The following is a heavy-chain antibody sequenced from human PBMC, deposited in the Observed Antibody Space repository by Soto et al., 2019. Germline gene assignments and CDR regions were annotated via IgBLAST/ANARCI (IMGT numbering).Heavy chain of an antibody. CDR1: GFTFSSYG. J-gene: IGHJ4*02. CDR3: ARGVVGYCTNGVCYGYYFDY. Sequence: PGGSLRLSCAASGFTFSSYGMHWVRQAPGKGLEWVAVIWYDGSNKYYADSVKGRFTISRDSSKNTLYLQMNSLRAEDTAVYYCARGVVGYCTNGVCYGYYFDYWGQGTLVTVSS. V-gene: IGHV3-33*01. CDR2: IWYDGSNK. D-gene: IGHD2-8*01.